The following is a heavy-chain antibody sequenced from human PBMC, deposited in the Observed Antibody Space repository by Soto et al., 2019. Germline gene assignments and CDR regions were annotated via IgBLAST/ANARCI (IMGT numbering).Heavy chain of an antibody. D-gene: IGHD6-19*01. CDR2: ITSDSSYI. V-gene: IGHV3-21*01. CDR3: ARDPSSDWP. J-gene: IGHJ5*02. Sequence: EAQVVESGGGLVKPGGSLRLSCAASGFTFSRYSMNWVRQAPGKGLEWVSSITSDSSYIYYADSVKGRFTISRDNAKNSLYLQMNSLRAEDTAVYYCARDPSSDWPGGQGTLVTVSS. CDR1: GFTFSRYS.